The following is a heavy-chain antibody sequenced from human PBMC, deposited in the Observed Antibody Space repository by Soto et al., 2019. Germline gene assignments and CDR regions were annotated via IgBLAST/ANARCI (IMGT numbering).Heavy chain of an antibody. CDR3: AKKGPELLWFGALEFDP. Sequence: GGSLRLSCAASGFTFSSYAMSWVRQAPGKGLEWVSAISGSGGSTYYADSVKGRFTISRDNSKNTLYLQMNSLRAEDTAVYYCAKKGPELLWFGALEFDPWGQGPLVTVSS. D-gene: IGHD3-10*01. J-gene: IGHJ5*02. V-gene: IGHV3-23*01. CDR1: GFTFSSYA. CDR2: ISGSGGST.